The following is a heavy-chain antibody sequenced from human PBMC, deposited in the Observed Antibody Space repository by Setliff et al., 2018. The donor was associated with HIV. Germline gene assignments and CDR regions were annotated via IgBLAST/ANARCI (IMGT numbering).Heavy chain of an antibody. CDR3: ARGGYRDGYDY. V-gene: IGHV4-59*01. D-gene: IGHD5-18*01. Sequence: SETLSLTCTVSGASISSYSWSRIRQSPGKRLEWIGYIHSYGSTDYNPSLESRVTISVDTSKNQLSLKLRSVAAADTAVYYCARGGYRDGYDYWGQGTLVTVSS. CDR2: IHSYGST. CDR1: GASISSYS. J-gene: IGHJ4*02.